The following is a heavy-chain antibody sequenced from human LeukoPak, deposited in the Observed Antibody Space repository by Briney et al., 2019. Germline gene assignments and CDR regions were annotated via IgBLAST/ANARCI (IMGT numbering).Heavy chain of an antibody. CDR3: ARGSKVRSYGSGSYYPLDY. J-gene: IGHJ4*02. V-gene: IGHV1-18*01. D-gene: IGHD3-10*01. Sequence: SVKVSCKASGYTFTSYGISWVRQAPGQGLEWMGWISAYNGNTNYAQKLQGRVTMTRDMSTSTVYMELSSLRSEDTAVYYCARGSKVRSYGSGSYYPLDYWGQGTLVTVSS. CDR1: GYTFTSYG. CDR2: ISAYNGNT.